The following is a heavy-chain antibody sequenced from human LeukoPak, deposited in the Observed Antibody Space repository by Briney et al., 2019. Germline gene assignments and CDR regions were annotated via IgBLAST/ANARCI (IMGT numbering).Heavy chain of an antibody. Sequence: PSETLSLTCTVSGGSISSSSYYWGWIRQPPGKGLEWIGSIYYSGSTCYNPSLKSRVTISVDTSKNQFSLKLSSVTAADTAVYYCARRITPDDAFDIWGQETMVTVSS. CDR1: GGSISSSSYY. J-gene: IGHJ3*02. CDR3: ARRITPDDAFDI. D-gene: IGHD4-23*01. CDR2: IYYSGST. V-gene: IGHV4-39*01.